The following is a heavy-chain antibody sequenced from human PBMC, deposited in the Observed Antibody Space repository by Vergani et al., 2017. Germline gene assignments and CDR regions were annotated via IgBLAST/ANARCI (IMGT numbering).Heavy chain of an antibody. Sequence: QVQLQESGPGLVKPSETLSLTCTVSGGSISSYYWSWIRQPPGKGLEWIGYIYYSGSTNYNPSLKSRVTISVDTSKNQLSLKLSSVTAADTAVYYCARQQRIVGATDYYYGMDVWGQGTTVTVSS. D-gene: IGHD1-26*01. CDR3: ARQQRIVGATDYYYGMDV. CDR2: IYYSGST. V-gene: IGHV4-59*01. CDR1: GGSISSYY. J-gene: IGHJ6*02.